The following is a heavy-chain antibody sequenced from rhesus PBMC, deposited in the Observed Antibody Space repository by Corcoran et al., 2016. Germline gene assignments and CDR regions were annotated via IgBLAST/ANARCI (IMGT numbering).Heavy chain of an antibody. CDR3: ARGRNTGLAVVAMLGLDS. CDR2: IYGSGGGT. V-gene: IGHV4-106*01. CDR1: GGSISDDSY. D-gene: IGHD2-21*01. J-gene: IGHJ6*01. Sequence: QLQLQESGPGLVQPSETLSLTCAVSGGSISDDSYWSWIRQPPGQGLAWIGYIYGSGGGTNYNPSLKNRVTISIDTSKNQFSLKLSSVTAADTAVYYCARGRNTGLAVVAMLGLDSWGQGVVVTVSS.